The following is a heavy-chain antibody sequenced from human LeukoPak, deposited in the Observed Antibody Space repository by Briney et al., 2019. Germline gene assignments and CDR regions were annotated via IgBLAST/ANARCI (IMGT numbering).Heavy chain of an antibody. D-gene: IGHD1-26*01. CDR3: ARAPKGWELLDY. J-gene: IGHJ4*02. CDR1: GFTFSDYY. Sequence: KPGGSLRLSCAASGFTFSDYYMSWIRQAPGKGLEWVSYISSSSSYTNYADSVKGRFTISRGNAKNSLYLQMNSLRAEDTAVYYCARAPKGWELLDYWGQGTLVTVSS. V-gene: IGHV3-11*05. CDR2: ISSSSSYT.